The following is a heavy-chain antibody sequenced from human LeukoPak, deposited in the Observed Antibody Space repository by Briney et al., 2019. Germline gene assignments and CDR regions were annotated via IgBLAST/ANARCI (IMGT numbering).Heavy chain of an antibody. D-gene: IGHD1-26*01. CDR3: ARELVEVGATVAFDI. CDR2: TYYRSKWYN. CDR1: GDSVSTSGVA. J-gene: IGHJ3*02. Sequence: SQTLSLTCAISGDSVSTSGVAWNWIRQSPSRGREWLGRTYYRSKWYNDYAVSVKSRITINPDTSNNQFSLQLNSVTPEDTAVYYCARELVEVGATVAFDIWGQGTMVTVSS. V-gene: IGHV6-1*01.